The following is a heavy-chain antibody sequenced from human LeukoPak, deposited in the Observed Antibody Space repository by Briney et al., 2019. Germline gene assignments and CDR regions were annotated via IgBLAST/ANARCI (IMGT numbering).Heavy chain of an antibody. CDR2: INPNSGGT. Sequence: ASVKVSCKASGYTFTGYYMHWVRQAPGQGLDWMGWINPNSGGTTYAQKFQGRATMTRDTSISTAYMELSGLGSDDTAVYYCARIVSHYSDTSGYYYFDYWGQGTLVTVSS. CDR3: ARIVSHYSDTSGYYYFDY. V-gene: IGHV1-2*02. CDR1: GYTFTGYY. J-gene: IGHJ4*02. D-gene: IGHD3-22*01.